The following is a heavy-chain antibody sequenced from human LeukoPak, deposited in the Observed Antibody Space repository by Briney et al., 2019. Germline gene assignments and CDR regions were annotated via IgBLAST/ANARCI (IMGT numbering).Heavy chain of an antibody. CDR2: IYPGDSDT. Sequence: GESLKISCKGSGYSFTSYWIGWVRQMPGKGLEWMGIIYPGDSDTRYSPSFQGQVTISADKSISTAYLQWSGLKASDTAMYYCARRSRLDGDYDWFDPWGQGTLVTVSS. CDR1: GYSFTSYW. CDR3: ARRSRLDGDYDWFDP. D-gene: IGHD4-17*01. V-gene: IGHV5-51*01. J-gene: IGHJ5*02.